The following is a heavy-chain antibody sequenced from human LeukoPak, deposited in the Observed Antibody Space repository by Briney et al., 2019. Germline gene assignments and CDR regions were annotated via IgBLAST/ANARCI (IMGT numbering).Heavy chain of an antibody. CDR1: GYTLTELS. CDR3: ATVALFYGSGSHGLSFDY. J-gene: IGHJ4*02. CDR2: FDPEDGET. D-gene: IGHD3-10*01. Sequence: GASVKVSCKVSGYTLTELSMHWVRQAPGKGLEWMGGFDPEDGETIYAQKFQGRVTMTEDTSTDTAYMELSSLRSEDTAVYYCATVALFYGSGSHGLSFDYWGQGTLVTVSS. V-gene: IGHV1-24*01.